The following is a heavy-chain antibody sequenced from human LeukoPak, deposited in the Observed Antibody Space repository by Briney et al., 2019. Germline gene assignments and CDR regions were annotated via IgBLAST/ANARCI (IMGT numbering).Heavy chain of an antibody. CDR1: GYTFTGYY. V-gene: IGHV1-2*02. Sequence: GASVKVSCKASGYTFTGYYMHWVRQAPGQGLEWMGWINPNSGGTNYAQKFQGRVTMTRDTSISTAYMELSSLRSEDTAVYYCARDQGYYYYMDVWGKGTTVTVSS. CDR2: INPNSGGT. J-gene: IGHJ6*03. CDR3: ARDQGYYYYMDV.